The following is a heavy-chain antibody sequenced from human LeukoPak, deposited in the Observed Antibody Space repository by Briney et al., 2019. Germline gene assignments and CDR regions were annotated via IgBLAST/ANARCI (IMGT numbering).Heavy chain of an antibody. CDR1: DGAISSYY. V-gene: IGHV4-4*07. Sequence: SKTLTLTCTVSDGAISSYYWSWFRQPAGKGLEWIGRIYTSRSTNYNPSLNNRVTMSVDTSKNQFSLKLSSGTAADTGVYYCARGGGYCSSTSCYTLCCFDYWGQGTLVTVSS. CDR3: ARGGGYCSSTSCYTLCCFDY. D-gene: IGHD2-2*02. CDR2: IYTSRST. J-gene: IGHJ4*02.